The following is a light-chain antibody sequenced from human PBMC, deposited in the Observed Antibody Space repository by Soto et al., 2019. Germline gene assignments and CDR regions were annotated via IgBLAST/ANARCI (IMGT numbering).Light chain of an antibody. CDR1: QTLNGW. V-gene: IGKV1-5*03. CDR2: ATS. Sequence: DILMTQSPSTLSASVGDRVTITCRASQTLNGWLAWYQQKAGEPPKLLIYATSSLETGVPSRFGGSGSGTEFTLTITSLQPEDFATYYCQQRRSSLTFGGGTKVDIK. J-gene: IGKJ4*01. CDR3: QQRRSSLT.